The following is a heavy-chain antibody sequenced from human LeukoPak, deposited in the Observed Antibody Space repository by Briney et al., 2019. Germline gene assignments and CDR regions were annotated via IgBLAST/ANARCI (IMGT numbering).Heavy chain of an antibody. CDR1: GFTFSRYA. D-gene: IGHD5-24*01. V-gene: IGHV3-23*01. J-gene: IGHJ4*02. CDR2: ISSSGESP. CDR3: AKKSRDGNNPFDY. Sequence: GGSLRLSCAASGFTFSRYAMSWVRQAPGKGLEWICGISSSGESPYYADSVKGRFTISRDNSKNTLYLEINSLRAEDTAVYYCAKKSRDGNNPFDYLGQGTLVTVSS.